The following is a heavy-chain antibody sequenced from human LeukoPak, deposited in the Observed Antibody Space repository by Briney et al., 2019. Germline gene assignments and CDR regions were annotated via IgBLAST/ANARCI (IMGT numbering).Heavy chain of an antibody. CDR2: ISWNSGSI. CDR1: GFSFDDYA. Sequence: GGSLRLSCAASGFSFDDYAMHWVRQAPGKGLEWVSGISWNSGSIGYADSVKGRFTISRDNAKNSLYLQMNSLRAEGTALYYCAKDISAALYCSSTSCYRRKAFDYWGQGTLVTVSS. V-gene: IGHV3-9*01. D-gene: IGHD2-2*01. CDR3: AKDISAALYCSSTSCYRRKAFDY. J-gene: IGHJ4*02.